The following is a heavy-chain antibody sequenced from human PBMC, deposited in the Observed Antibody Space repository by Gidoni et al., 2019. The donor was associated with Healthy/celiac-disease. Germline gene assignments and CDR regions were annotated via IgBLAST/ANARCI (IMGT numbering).Heavy chain of an antibody. J-gene: IGHJ4*02. CDR3: AWNDFWSGYRDY. V-gene: IGHV2-70*04. CDR2: IDWDDDK. Sequence: IDWDDDKFYSTSLKTRLTISKDTSKNQVVLTMTNMDPVDTATYYCAWNDFWSGYRDYWGQGTLVTVSS. D-gene: IGHD3-3*01.